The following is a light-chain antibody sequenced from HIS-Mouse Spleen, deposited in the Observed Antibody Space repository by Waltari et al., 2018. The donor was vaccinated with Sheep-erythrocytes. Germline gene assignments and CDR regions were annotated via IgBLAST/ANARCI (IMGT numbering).Light chain of an antibody. J-gene: IGLJ2*01. CDR3: CSYAGSYTVV. CDR1: SSDVGGYNY. CDR2: DVS. V-gene: IGLV2-11*01. Sequence: QSALTQPRSVSGSPGQSVTISCTGTSSDVGGYNYVSWYQQHPGKAPKLMIYDVSKRPSRVPDRFSGSKSGNTASLAISGLQSEDDADYYCCSYAGSYTVVFGGGTKLTVL.